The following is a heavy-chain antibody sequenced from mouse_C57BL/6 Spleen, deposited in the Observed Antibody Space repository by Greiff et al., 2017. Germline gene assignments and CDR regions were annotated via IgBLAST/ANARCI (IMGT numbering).Heavy chain of an antibody. D-gene: IGHD2-1*01. CDR3: ASEGNVYAMDY. CDR2: INPYNGGT. CDR1: GYTFTDYY. Sequence: EVQLQQSGPVLVKPGASVKMSCKASGYTFTDYYMNWVKQSPGKSLEWIGVINPYNGGTSYNQKFKGKATLTVDKSSSTAYMELNSLTSEDSAVYYCASEGNVYAMDYWGQGTSVTVSS. V-gene: IGHV1-19*01. J-gene: IGHJ4*01.